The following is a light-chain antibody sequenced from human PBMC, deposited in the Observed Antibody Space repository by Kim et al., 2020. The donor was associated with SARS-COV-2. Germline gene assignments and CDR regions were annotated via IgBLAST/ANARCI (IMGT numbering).Light chain of an antibody. CDR3: QQYFSTPRT. CDR1: QSVLYSSNNKNY. CDR2: WAS. J-gene: IGKJ2*01. V-gene: IGKV4-1*01. Sequence: DIVMTQSPDSLAVSLGERATINCKSSQSVLYSSNNKNYLAWYQQKPGQPPKLLIYWASTRESGVPDRFTGSGSGTDLTLTISSLQAEDVAVYSCQQYFSTPRTFGQGTKLAI.